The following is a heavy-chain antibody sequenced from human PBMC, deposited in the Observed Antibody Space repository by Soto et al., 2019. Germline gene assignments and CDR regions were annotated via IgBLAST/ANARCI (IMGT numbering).Heavy chain of an antibody. Sequence: ASVKVSCKASGYTFTGYYMHWVRQAPGQGLEWMGWINPNSGGTNYAQKFQGRVTMTEDTSTDTAYMELSSLRSEDTAVYYCATGRQQWLVQYFQHWGQGTLVTVSS. J-gene: IGHJ1*01. D-gene: IGHD6-19*01. CDR1: GYTFTGYY. V-gene: IGHV1-2*02. CDR3: ATGRQQWLVQYFQH. CDR2: INPNSGGT.